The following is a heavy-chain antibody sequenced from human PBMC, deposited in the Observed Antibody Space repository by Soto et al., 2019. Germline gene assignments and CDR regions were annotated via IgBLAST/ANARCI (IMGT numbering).Heavy chain of an antibody. CDR3: TTRSVEMATISDY. CDR2: IKSKTDGGTT. D-gene: IGHD5-12*01. V-gene: IGHV3-15*07. J-gene: IGHJ4*02. Sequence: GALRLSCAASGFTFSNAWMNWVRQAPGKGLEWVGRIKSKTDGGTTDYAAPVKGRFTISRDDSKNTLYLQMNSLKTEDTAVYYCTTRSVEMATISDYWGQGTLVTVSS. CDR1: GFTFSNAW.